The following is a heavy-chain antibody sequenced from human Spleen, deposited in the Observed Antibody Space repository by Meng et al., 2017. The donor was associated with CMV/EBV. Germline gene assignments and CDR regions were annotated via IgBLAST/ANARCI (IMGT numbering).Heavy chain of an antibody. CDR3: ARARSDNGGRRVADY. V-gene: IGHV3-11*04. CDR2: ISSSSNTI. Sequence: ASGFSFSDYYMTWIRQAPGKGLEWVSYISSSSNTIYYADSVQGRFTTSRDNAKNSLYLQMNSLRAEDTAVYYCARARSDNGGRRVADYWGQGTLVTSPQ. D-gene: IGHD4-23*01. J-gene: IGHJ4*02. CDR1: GFSFSDYY.